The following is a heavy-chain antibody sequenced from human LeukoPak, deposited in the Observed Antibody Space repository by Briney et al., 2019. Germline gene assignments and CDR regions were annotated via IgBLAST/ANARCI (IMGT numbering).Heavy chain of an antibody. CDR2: IYHSGST. Sequence: SETLSLTCAVSGGSISSSNWWSWVRQPPGKGLEWIGEIYHSGSTNYNPSLKSRVTISVDKSKNQFSLKLSSVTAADTAVYYCATDSSSWFYAFDIWGQGTMVTVSS. V-gene: IGHV4-4*02. CDR3: ATDSSSWFYAFDI. CDR1: GGSISSSNW. J-gene: IGHJ3*02. D-gene: IGHD6-13*01.